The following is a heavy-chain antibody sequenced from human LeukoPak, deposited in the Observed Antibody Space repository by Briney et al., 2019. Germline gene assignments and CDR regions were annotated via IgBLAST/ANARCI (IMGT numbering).Heavy chain of an antibody. CDR3: ARRKGSGSYYKGEYYFDY. CDR1: GYSFTSYW. CDR2: IYPGDSDT. D-gene: IGHD3-10*01. J-gene: IGHJ4*02. V-gene: IGHV5-51*01. Sequence: GESLKISCKGSGYSFTSYWIGWVRQMPGKGLGWIGIIYPGDSDTRYSPSFQGQVTISADKSISTAYLQWSSLKASDTAMYYCARRKGSGSYYKGEYYFDYWGQETLVTVSS.